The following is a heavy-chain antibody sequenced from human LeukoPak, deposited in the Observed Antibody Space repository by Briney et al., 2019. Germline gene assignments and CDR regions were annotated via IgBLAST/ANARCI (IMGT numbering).Heavy chain of an antibody. CDR3: AARGASSSSLRPLDF. CDR1: GYTFTTYD. CDR2: MNPNSGNT. Sequence: GASVKVSCKASGYTFTTYDINWVRQAPGQGPEWMGWMNPNSGNTGYAQKFQGRVTMTRSTSISTAYMELSSLRSEDTAVYYCAARGASSSSLRPLDFWGQGTLVTVSS. J-gene: IGHJ4*02. D-gene: IGHD6-6*01. V-gene: IGHV1-8*01.